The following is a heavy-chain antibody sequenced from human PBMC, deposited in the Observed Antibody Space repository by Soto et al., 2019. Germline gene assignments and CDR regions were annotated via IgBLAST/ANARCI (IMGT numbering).Heavy chain of an antibody. CDR3: ARLVWSYGTWFDP. D-gene: IGHD5-18*01. CDR2: IYYSGST. J-gene: IGHJ5*02. Sequence: SETLSLTCNVSGGSIRSYYWSWIRQPPGKGLEWIGYIYYSGSTNYNPSLKSRITISIDTSKNQFSLKLSSVTAADTAVYYCARLVWSYGTWFDPWGQGTLVTVSS. V-gene: IGHV4-59*08. CDR1: GGSIRSYY.